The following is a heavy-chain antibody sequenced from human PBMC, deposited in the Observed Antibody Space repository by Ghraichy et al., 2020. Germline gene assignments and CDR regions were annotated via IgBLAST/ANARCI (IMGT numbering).Heavy chain of an antibody. D-gene: IGHD6-19*01. CDR3: AKEMDTRGWYSADY. CDR2: IRGSGVKT. CDR1: GFTFSNYA. Sequence: LSLTCAASGFTFSNYAMSWFRQAPGKGLEWVSAIRGSGVKTYYAESVKGRFTVSRDNSRDSWYLQMNSLRAEDTAVYYCAKEMDTRGWYSADYWGQGTLVTVSS. V-gene: IGHV3-23*01. J-gene: IGHJ4*02.